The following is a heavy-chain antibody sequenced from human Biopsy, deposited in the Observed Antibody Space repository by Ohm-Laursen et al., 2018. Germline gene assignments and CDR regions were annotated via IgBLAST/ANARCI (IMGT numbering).Heavy chain of an antibody. CDR1: GFSVSSYD. CDR2: ISKTSSHI. J-gene: IGHJ6*02. CDR3: ARDSSRRAREGGMDV. V-gene: IGHV3-21*01. Sequence: SLRLSCTASGFSVSSYDMNWIRQAPGKGLEWISYISKTSSHIYDADSVRGRFTVARDNAKNSLYLQLNSLRVEDTAVYYCARDSSRRAREGGMDVWGQGTTVTVSS. D-gene: IGHD6-6*01.